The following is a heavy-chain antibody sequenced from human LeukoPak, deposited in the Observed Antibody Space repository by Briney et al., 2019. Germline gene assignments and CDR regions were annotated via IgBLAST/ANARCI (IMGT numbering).Heavy chain of an antibody. CDR1: GYTFTDYY. D-gene: IGHD3-22*01. CDR2: VDPEDGET. J-gene: IGHJ5*02. V-gene: IGHV1-69-2*01. Sequence: ASVKISCKVSGYTFTDYYMHWVQQAPGKGLEWMGLVDPEDGETIYAEKFQGRVTITADTSTGTAYMELSSLRSEDTAVYYCATSFPYYYDSSGHYTRYNWFDPWGQGTLVTVSS. CDR3: ATSFPYYYDSSGHYTRYNWFDP.